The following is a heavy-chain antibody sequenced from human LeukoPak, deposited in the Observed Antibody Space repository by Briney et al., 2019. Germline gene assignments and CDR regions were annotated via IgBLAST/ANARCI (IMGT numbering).Heavy chain of an antibody. V-gene: IGHV4-30-2*01. CDR3: ARRKTGYYTLAFDI. Sequence: SETLSLTCAVSGGSISSGGYSWSWIRQPPGKGLEWIGYIYHSGSTYYNPSLKSRVTISVDTSKNQFSLKLSSVTAADTAVYYCARRKTGYYTLAFDIWGQGTMVTVSS. CDR1: GGSISSGGYS. CDR2: IYHSGST. J-gene: IGHJ3*02. D-gene: IGHD3/OR15-3a*01.